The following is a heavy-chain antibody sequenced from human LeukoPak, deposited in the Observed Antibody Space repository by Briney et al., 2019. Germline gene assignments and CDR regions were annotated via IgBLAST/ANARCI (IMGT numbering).Heavy chain of an antibody. D-gene: IGHD2/OR15-2a*01. Sequence: PGGSLRLSCAASGFIFNNFGLIWVRQAPGKELEWVSAISNDGGGTTYADFVKGRFTISRDNSKNTLFLQMNSLRAEDTALYYCAKVGSGYFLDLWGQGTLVTVSS. CDR3: AKVGSGYFLDL. V-gene: IGHV3-23*01. J-gene: IGHJ5*02. CDR1: GFIFNNFG. CDR2: ISNDGGGT.